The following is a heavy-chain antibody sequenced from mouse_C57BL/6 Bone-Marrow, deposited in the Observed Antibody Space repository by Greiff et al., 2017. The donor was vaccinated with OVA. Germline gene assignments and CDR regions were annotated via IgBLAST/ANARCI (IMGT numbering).Heavy chain of an antibody. CDR2: ISAGGSYT. CDR1: GFTFSSYA. J-gene: IGHJ4*01. V-gene: IGHV5-4*01. D-gene: IGHD4-1*01. CDR3: ARLGLYAIDY. Sequence: EVQLVESGGGLVKPGGSLKLSCAASGFTFSSYAMSWVRQTPEKRLEWVATISAGGSYTYYPDNVKGRFTISRDNAKNNLYLQMSHLKSEDTAMYYCARLGLYAIDYWGQGTSVTVSS.